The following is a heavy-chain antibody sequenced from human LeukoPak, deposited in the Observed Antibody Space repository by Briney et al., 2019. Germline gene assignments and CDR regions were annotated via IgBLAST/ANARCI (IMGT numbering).Heavy chain of an antibody. Sequence: PGGSLRLSCAASGFTFSSYAMSWVRQAPGKGLEWVSAISGSGGSTYYADSVKGRFTISRDNSKNTLYLQMNSLRAEDTAVYYCSTAATLSIAGRPDGFDYWGQGTLVTVSS. D-gene: IGHD6-6*01. CDR3: STAATLSIAGRPDGFDY. CDR2: ISGSGGST. J-gene: IGHJ4*02. V-gene: IGHV3-23*01. CDR1: GFTFSSYA.